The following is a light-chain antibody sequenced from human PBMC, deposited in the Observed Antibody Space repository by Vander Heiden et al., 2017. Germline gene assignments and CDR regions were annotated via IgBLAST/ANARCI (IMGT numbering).Light chain of an antibody. CDR2: AAS. J-gene: IGKJ1*01. CDR3: QHSVT. CDR1: ESIDRTY. V-gene: IGKV3-20*01. Sequence: EIVLTQSPGTLSLSPGERATLSCRASESIDRTYLAWYQQKPGQAPRLLIYAASTRAAGVPDRFGGGGSGTDFILTIGRLEPEDFAVYYCQHSVTFGQGTKVEIK.